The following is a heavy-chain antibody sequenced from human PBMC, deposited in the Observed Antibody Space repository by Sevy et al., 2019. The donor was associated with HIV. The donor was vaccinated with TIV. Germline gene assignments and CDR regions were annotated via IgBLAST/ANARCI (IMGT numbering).Heavy chain of an antibody. V-gene: IGHV4-39*01. D-gene: IGHD4-17*01. J-gene: IGHJ5*02. CDR3: ARVVYGDYVNYFDP. Sequence: SETLSLTCSVSSGSISSSSYYWGWIRQPPGKGLEWIGTIYYSGSTYYSPSLKSRVSISVDTSKNQFSLKLISGTAADTAVYYCARVVYGDYVNYFDPWGQGTLVTVSS. CDR1: SGSISSSSYY. CDR2: IYYSGST.